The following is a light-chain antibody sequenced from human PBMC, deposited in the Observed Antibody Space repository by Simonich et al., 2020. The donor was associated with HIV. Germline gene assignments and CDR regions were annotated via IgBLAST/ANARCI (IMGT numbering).Light chain of an antibody. V-gene: IGKV1-9*01. Sequence: DIQMTQSPSSVSASVGDRIPITCRASQGISSYLAWYQQKPGKAPKLLIYGSSTLQSGVPSRFSGGESGTEFTLTISSLQPEDFATYYCQQLKGYPPTFGQGTRVEF. CDR1: QGISSY. CDR2: GSS. J-gene: IGKJ1*01. CDR3: QQLKGYPPT.